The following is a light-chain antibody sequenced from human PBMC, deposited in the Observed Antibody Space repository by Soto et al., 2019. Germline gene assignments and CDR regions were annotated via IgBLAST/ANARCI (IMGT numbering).Light chain of an antibody. CDR1: QSVSSY. CDR3: QQRSNWPPLT. Sequence: EIVLTQSPATLSLSPGERATLSCRASQSVSSYLAWYQQKPGQAPRLLIYDASNRATGIPARFSGSGSGTAFTLTISSLEPADFAVYYCQQRSNWPPLTFGPGTKVDIK. CDR2: DAS. J-gene: IGKJ3*01. V-gene: IGKV3-11*01.